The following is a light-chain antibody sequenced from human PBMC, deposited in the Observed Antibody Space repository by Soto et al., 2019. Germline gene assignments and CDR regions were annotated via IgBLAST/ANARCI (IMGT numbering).Light chain of an antibody. CDR3: QQYSTTPRT. J-gene: IGKJ1*01. Sequence: EIVLTQSPGTLSLSPGERAALSCRASQSVRSDSLAWYQQKPGQAPTLLIYAASYRATGIPDRFTGSGSGTDFTLTISSLEPEDSGVYYCQQYSTTPRTFGQGTKVDIK. CDR2: AAS. V-gene: IGKV3-20*01. CDR1: QSVRSDS.